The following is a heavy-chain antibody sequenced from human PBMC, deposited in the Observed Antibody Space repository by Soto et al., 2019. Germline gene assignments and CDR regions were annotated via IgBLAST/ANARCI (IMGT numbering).Heavy chain of an antibody. CDR1: GFTFSDYD. J-gene: IGHJ6*02. Sequence: GGSLILSCAASGFTFSDYDMSWIRQAPGKGLEWVSYIRGSGSTIHYADSVKGRFTISRDNAKNSLYLQMNSLRAEDTAVYYCARVGPPLDVWGQGTTVTVSS. V-gene: IGHV3-11*01. CDR2: IRGSGSTI. CDR3: ARVGPPLDV. D-gene: IGHD1-26*01.